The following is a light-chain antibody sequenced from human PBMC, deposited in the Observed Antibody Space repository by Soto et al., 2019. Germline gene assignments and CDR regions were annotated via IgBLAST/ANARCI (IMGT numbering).Light chain of an antibody. CDR3: HQNFNYPRT. J-gene: IGKJ1*01. Sequence: AIQMTQSPSSVSASTGDRVTISCRATQTIYSYLAWYQQKPGKPPNLLIYAASTLQSGVPSRFNGSGSGTDFTLTITALQSEDSATCYCHQNFNYPRTFGQGTKVEI. CDR2: AAS. CDR1: QTIYSY. V-gene: IGKV1-8*01.